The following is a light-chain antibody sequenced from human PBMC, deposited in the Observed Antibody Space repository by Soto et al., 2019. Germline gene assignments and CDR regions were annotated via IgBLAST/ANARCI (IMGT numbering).Light chain of an antibody. J-gene: IGKJ1*01. CDR1: QSVSGN. CDR2: GAY. V-gene: IGKV3-15*01. CDR3: QQYNNWPPWP. Sequence: IVMTQSPATLSVPPGERATLSCRASQSVSGNLAWYQQKPAQAPRLLIFGAYTRATGIPARFSGSGSGTEFTLTISSLQSEDFAVYYCQQYNNWPPWPFGQGTKVDIK.